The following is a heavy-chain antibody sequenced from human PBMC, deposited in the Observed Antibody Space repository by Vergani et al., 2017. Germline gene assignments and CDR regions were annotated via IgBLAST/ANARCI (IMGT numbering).Heavy chain of an antibody. J-gene: IGHJ6*04. D-gene: IGHD3-3*01. Sequence: QLQLQESGPGLVKPSETLSLTRTVSGGSISSSSYYWGWIRQPPGKGLEWIWSYYYSGSTYYNPSLKSRVTISVDTSKNQFSLKLSSVTAADTAVYYCAREYYDFWSGYQGGDVWGKGTTVTVSS. CDR2: YYYSGST. CDR1: GGSISSSSYY. V-gene: IGHV4-39*07. CDR3: AREYYDFWSGYQGGDV.